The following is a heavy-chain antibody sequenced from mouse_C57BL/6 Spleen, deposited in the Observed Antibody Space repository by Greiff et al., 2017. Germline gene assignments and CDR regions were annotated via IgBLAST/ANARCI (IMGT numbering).Heavy chain of an antibody. V-gene: IGHV1-26*01. CDR1: GYTFTDYY. CDR3: ARHSNSNPFDY. CDR2: INPNNGGT. Sequence: VQLQQSGPELVKPGASVKISCKASGYTFTDYYMNWVKQSHGKSLEWIGDINPNNGGTSYNQKFKGKATLTVDKSSSTAYMELRSLTSEDSAIYYCARHSNSNPFDYWGQGTTLTVSS. J-gene: IGHJ2*01. D-gene: IGHD2-5*01.